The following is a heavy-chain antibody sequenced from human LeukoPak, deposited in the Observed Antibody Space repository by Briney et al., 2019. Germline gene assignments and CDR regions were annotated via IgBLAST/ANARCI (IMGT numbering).Heavy chain of an antibody. D-gene: IGHD3-22*01. Sequence: GASVKVSCKASGYTFTGYYMHWVRQAPGQGLEWMGWINPNSGGTNYAQKFQGRVTMTRDTSISTAYMELSRLRSDDTAVYYCARDERRRYYDSSGYSHLDDYWGQGPWSPSPQ. J-gene: IGHJ4*02. CDR2: INPNSGGT. V-gene: IGHV1-2*02. CDR1: GYTFTGYY. CDR3: ARDERRRYYDSSGYSHLDDY.